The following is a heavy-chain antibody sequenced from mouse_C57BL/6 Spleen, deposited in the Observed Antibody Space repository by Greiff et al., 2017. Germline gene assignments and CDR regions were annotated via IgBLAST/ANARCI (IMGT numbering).Heavy chain of an antibody. CDR3: AREGWDDAMDY. CDR2: INYDGSST. V-gene: IGHV5-16*01. J-gene: IGHJ4*01. CDR1: GFTFSDYY. D-gene: IGHD4-1*01. Sequence: EVQVVESEGGLVQPGSSMKLSCTASGFTFSDYYMAWVRQVPEKGLEWVANINYDGSSTYYLDSLKSRFIISRDNAKNILYLQMSSLKSEDTATYYCAREGWDDAMDYWGQGTSVTVSS.